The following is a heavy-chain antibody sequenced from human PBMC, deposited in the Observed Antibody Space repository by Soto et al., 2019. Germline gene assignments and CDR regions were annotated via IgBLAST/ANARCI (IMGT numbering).Heavy chain of an antibody. CDR1: GDSVSTNSAT. V-gene: IGHV6-1*01. CDR2: TYYRSKWYN. D-gene: IGHD1-1*01. J-gene: IGHJ5*02. CDR3: AIIIGQRSLATLGHGTRFTDP. Sequence: PSQTLSLTCAISGDSVSTNSATWDWIRQSPSRGLEWLGRTYYRSKWYNDYAVSVKGRITINPDTSNNQLSLQLNSVTPDDTAVYYFAIIIGQRSLATLGHGTRFTDP.